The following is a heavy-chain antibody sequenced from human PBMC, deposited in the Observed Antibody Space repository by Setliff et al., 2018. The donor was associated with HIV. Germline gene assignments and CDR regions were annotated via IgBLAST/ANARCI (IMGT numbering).Heavy chain of an antibody. D-gene: IGHD3-10*01. V-gene: IGHV4-4*02. CDR3: ARRAGSDYFTRFDY. CDR1: GGPLNSRNW. CDR2: IYHSGST. J-gene: IGHJ4*02. Sequence: SETLSLTCAVSGGPLNSRNWWSWVRQPPGKGLEWIGEIYHSGSTNYNPSLKSRVTILGDTSKNQFSLKLSSVTAADTAVYYCARRAGSDYFTRFDYWGQGTLVTVSS.